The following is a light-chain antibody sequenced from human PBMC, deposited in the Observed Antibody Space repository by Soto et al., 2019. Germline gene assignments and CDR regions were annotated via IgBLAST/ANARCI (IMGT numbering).Light chain of an antibody. CDR1: SSNIGGYT. Sequence: QSVLTQPPSASGTPGQRVTISCSGSSSNIGGYTVNWYQQLPGTAPKLLIYNNNQRPSGVPDRFSGSKSGTSASLAISGLQSEDEADYYCAVWDDSLDGVVFGGGTKLTVL. J-gene: IGLJ2*01. CDR2: NNN. V-gene: IGLV1-44*01. CDR3: AVWDDSLDGVV.